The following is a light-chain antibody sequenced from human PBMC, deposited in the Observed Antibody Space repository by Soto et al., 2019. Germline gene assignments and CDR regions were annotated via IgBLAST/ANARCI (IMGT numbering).Light chain of an antibody. V-gene: IGKV1-5*01. CDR1: QSISSW. Sequence: DIQMTQSASTLSASVGDRVTITCRASQSISSWLAWYQQKPGKAPKLLIYDASSLESGVPSRFSGSGSGTEITLTISSLQPDDFATYYCQQYNSYWTFGQGTKVDIK. J-gene: IGKJ1*01. CDR2: DAS. CDR3: QQYNSYWT.